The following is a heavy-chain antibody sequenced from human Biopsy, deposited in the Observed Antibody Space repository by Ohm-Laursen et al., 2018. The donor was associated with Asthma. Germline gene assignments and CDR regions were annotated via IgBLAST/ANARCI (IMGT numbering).Heavy chain of an antibody. CDR2: ILTKFDIT. V-gene: IGHV1-69*04. D-gene: IGHD3-22*01. J-gene: IGHJ4*02. CDR1: GGSFSNFA. Sequence: SVKVSCKASGGSFSNFAFSWVRQAPGHGLEWMGTILTKFDITSYAEKFQGRVTITADKSTSTTYMELSRLRAEDTAVYYCARGDSSNWSHYYFDYWGQGTLVTVSS. CDR3: ARGDSSNWSHYYFDY.